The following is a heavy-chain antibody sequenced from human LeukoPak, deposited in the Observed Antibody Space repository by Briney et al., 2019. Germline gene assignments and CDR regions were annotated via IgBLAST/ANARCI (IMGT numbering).Heavy chain of an antibody. CDR3: ARGCSGGACYGYHLDP. J-gene: IGHJ5*02. Sequence: ASVKVSCKASGYTFTSIAMHWVRQAPGQRLEWMGWINAGNGNTKYSQEFQGRVTITRDTSASIAYMELSSLRYDDMAVYYCARGCSGGACYGYHLDPWGQGTLVTVSS. D-gene: IGHD2-15*01. V-gene: IGHV1-3*03. CDR1: GYTFTSIA. CDR2: INAGNGNT.